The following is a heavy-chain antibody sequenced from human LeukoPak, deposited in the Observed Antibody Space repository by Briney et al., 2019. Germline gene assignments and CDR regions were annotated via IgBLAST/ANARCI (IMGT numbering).Heavy chain of an antibody. D-gene: IGHD3-10*01. CDR2: INSDGSST. J-gene: IGHJ5*02. V-gene: IGHV3-74*01. CDR1: GFTFSSHW. CDR3: AKDREVRGVMGGTTFDP. Sequence: PGGSLRLSCAASGFTFSSHWMYWVRQAPGKGLVWVSHINSDGSSTSYADSVKGRFTISRDSAKNTLYLQMNSLRAEDTAVYYCAKDREVRGVMGGTTFDPWGQGTLVTVSS.